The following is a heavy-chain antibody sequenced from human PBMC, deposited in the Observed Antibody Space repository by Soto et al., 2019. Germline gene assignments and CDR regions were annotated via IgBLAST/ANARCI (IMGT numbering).Heavy chain of an antibody. CDR3: AKGHFSGRATGEYYYMDV. J-gene: IGHJ6*03. V-gene: IGHV3-30*18. Sequence: GGSLRLSCAASGFTFSSYGMHWVRQAPGKGLEWEAVISYDGSNKYYADSVKGRFTISRDNSKNTLYLQMNSLRAEDTAVYYCAKGHFSGRATGEYYYMDVWGKGTTVTVSS. D-gene: IGHD1-26*01. CDR1: GFTFSSYG. CDR2: ISYDGSNK.